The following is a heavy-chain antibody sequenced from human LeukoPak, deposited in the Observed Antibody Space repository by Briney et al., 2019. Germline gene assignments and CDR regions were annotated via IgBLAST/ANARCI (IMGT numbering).Heavy chain of an antibody. CDR1: GGSFSGYY. CDR3: ARAGITGNYDY. J-gene: IGHJ4*02. Sequence: SETLSLTCAVYGGSFSGYYWSWIRQPPGKGLEWIGEINHSGSTNYNPSLKSRVTISVDTSKNQFSLKLSSVTAADMAVYYCARAGITGNYDYWGQGTLVTVSS. D-gene: IGHD1-20*01. CDR2: INHSGST. V-gene: IGHV4-34*01.